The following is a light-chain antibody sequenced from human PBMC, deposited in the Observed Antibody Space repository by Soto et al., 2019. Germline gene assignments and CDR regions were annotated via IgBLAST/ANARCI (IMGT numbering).Light chain of an antibody. V-gene: IGLV1-51*01. CDR3: ETWDSSLSGVV. CDR2: DSD. J-gene: IGLJ2*01. Sequence: QLVLTQPPSVSAAPGQKVTISCSGSSSNIGNNYVSWYQQLPGTAPKLLIYDSDKRPSGIPDRFSGSKSGTSATLGITGLQTGDEADYYCETWDSSLSGVVFGGGTQLTVL. CDR1: SSNIGNNY.